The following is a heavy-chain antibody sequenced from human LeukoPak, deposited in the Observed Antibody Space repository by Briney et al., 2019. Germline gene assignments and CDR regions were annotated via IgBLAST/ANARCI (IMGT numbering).Heavy chain of an antibody. J-gene: IGHJ4*02. D-gene: IGHD3-10*01. CDR1: GFTFSSYG. V-gene: IGHV3-30*18. CDR3: AKGYYYGSGSYDY. CDR2: ISYVVSNK. Sequence: GRSLRLSCAAPGFTFSSYGMHWVRQAPGKGLEWVAVISYVVSNKYYADSVKGRFTISRDNSKNTLYLQMNSLRAEDTAVYYCAKGYYYGSGSYDYWGQGTLVTVSS.